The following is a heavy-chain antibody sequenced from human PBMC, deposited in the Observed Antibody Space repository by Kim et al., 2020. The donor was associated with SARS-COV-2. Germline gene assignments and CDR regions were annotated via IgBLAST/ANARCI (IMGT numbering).Heavy chain of an antibody. CDR3: ARDLMVAGTYAFDI. CDR1: GGSISSYY. D-gene: IGHD2-15*01. V-gene: IGHV4-59*01. CDR2: ISYSGST. J-gene: IGHJ3*02. Sequence: SETLYLNCTVSGGSISSYYWSWIRQPPGKGLEWIGYISYSGSTNYNPSLKSRVTISVDTSKNQFSLKLSSVTAADTAVYYCARDLMVAGTYAFDIWGQGT.